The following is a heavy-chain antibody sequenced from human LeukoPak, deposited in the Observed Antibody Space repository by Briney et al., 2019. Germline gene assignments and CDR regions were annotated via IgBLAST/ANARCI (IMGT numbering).Heavy chain of an antibody. D-gene: IGHD6-13*01. CDR3: ARAAAAGTVSGDY. V-gene: IGHV3-7*01. CDR1: GFTFSSYW. J-gene: IGHJ4*02. CDR2: IKQDGSEK. Sequence: GGSLRLSCAASGFTFSSYWTSWVRQAPGKGLEWVANIKQDGSEKYYVDSVKGRFTISRDNAKNSLYLQMNSLRAEDTAVYYCARAAAAGTVSGDYWGQGTLVTVSS.